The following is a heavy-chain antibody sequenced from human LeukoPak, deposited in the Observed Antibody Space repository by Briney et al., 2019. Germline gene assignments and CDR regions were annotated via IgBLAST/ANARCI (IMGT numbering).Heavy chain of an antibody. CDR2: VHESGGS. Sequence: SETLSLTCAVPGYSISRGYYWGWVRQPPGKRPQWIGSVHESGGSYYNQSLRSGVTLSLDTSQNKFSLTLTSVTAADSATYYCVRGEVGDFDSWGQGSLVTVSS. V-gene: IGHV4-38-2*01. J-gene: IGHJ4*02. CDR1: GYSISRGYY. D-gene: IGHD1-26*01. CDR3: VRGEVGDFDS.